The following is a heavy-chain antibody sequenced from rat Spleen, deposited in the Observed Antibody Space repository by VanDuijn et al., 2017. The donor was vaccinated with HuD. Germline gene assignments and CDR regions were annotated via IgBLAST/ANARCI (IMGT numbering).Heavy chain of an antibody. J-gene: IGHJ3*01. Sequence: VQLQESGPDLVQPSQTLSLTCTVSGFSLTSYNVHWVRQPPGKGLEWMGRMRYNGDTSYNSALKSRLSISRDTSKNQVFLKMNSLQTDDTGTYYCTRVASSYGGYTSYNWFAYWGQGTLVTVSS. CDR1: GFSLTSYN. V-gene: IGHV2-63*01. CDR2: MRYNGDT. D-gene: IGHD1-11*01. CDR3: TRVASSYGGYTSYNWFAY.